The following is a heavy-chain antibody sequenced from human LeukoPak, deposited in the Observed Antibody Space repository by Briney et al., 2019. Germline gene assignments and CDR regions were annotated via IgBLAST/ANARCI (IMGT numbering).Heavy chain of an antibody. V-gene: IGHV3-23*01. J-gene: IGHJ5*02. Sequence: GGSLRLSCAASGFTFITYAMSWVRQAPGKGLEWVSAISGSGGSTYYADSVKGRFTSSRDNSMNTLYLQMNSLRAEDTAVYYCARDCSSTSGCWGPWGQGTLVTVSS. CDR2: ISGSGGST. D-gene: IGHD2-2*01. CDR3: ARDCSSTSGCWGP. CDR1: GFTFITYA.